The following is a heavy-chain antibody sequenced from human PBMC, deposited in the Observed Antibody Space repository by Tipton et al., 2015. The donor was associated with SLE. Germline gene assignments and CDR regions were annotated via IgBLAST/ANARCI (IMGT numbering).Heavy chain of an antibody. V-gene: IGHV3-74*01. J-gene: IGHJ6*02. CDR1: GFSLMSHW. Sequence: SLRLSCAASGFSLMSHWLHWVRQAPGKGLQWVSRISIDGRSRYYADAVKGRFNISKDNAKNTLYLQMNSVRAEDAALYYCVGDYYYGMDVWGQGTTVTVSS. CDR3: VGDYYYGMDV. CDR2: ISIDGRSR.